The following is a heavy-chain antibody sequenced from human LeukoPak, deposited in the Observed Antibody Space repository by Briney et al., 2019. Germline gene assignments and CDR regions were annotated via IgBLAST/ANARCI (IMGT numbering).Heavy chain of an antibody. Sequence: SETLSLTCTVSGGAINSGDYYWGWIRQPPGGGLECIASIHYSGTTYYDPSLKSRVTLSVDTAKSQFSLNLISVTAADTAIYYCARHTIARSLARVPDFFDPWGQGLLVTVSS. D-gene: IGHD2-21*01. CDR3: ARHTIARSLARVPDFFDP. J-gene: IGHJ5*02. CDR2: IHYSGTT. CDR1: GGAINSGDYY. V-gene: IGHV4-39*07.